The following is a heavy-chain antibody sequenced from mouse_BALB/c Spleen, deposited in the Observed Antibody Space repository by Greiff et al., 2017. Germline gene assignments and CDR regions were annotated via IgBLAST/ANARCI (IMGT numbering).Heavy chain of an antibody. CDR2: ISSGSSTI. J-gene: IGHJ3*01. CDR1: GFTFSSFG. Sequence: EVMLVESGGGLVQPGGSRKLSCAASGFTFSSFGMHWVRQAPEKGLEWVAYISSGSSTIYYADTVKGRFTISRDNPKNTLFLQMTSLRSEDTAIYYCASPYYGNAWFAYWGQGTLVTVSA. CDR3: ASPYYGNAWFAY. D-gene: IGHD2-10*01. V-gene: IGHV5-17*02.